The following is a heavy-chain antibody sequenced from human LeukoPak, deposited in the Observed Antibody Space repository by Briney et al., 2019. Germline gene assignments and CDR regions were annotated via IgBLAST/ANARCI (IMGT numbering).Heavy chain of an antibody. CDR1: SGSISSYY. D-gene: IGHD3-10*01. CDR2: IYYSGST. CDR3: ASHPLRGGYYYGMDV. Sequence: PSETLSLTCTVSSGSISSYYWSWIRQPPGKGLEWIGYIYYSGSTNYNPSLKSRVTISVDTSKTQFSLKLSSVTAADTAVYYCASHPLRGGYYYGMDVWGQGTTVTVSS. J-gene: IGHJ6*02. V-gene: IGHV4-59*08.